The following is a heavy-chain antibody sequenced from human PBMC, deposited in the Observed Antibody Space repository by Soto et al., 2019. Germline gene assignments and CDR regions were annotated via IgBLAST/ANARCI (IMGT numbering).Heavy chain of an antibody. Sequence: QVQLVQSGAEVKKPGSSVKVSCKASGDTFSSYSINWVRQAPGLGLEWMGRINPILSMSNYGQNFRGRVTIIADKSTSTAYMELSSLRSEDTAMYYCATSYGSGYRAFDYWGQGALVTVS. CDR3: ATSYGSGYRAFDY. CDR1: GDTFSSYS. V-gene: IGHV1-69*02. CDR2: INPILSMS. D-gene: IGHD3-10*01. J-gene: IGHJ4*02.